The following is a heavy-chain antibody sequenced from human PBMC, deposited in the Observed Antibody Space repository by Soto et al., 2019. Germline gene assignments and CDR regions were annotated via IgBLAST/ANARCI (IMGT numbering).Heavy chain of an antibody. Sequence: EVQLVESGGGLVQPGGSLRLSCAASGFTFSSYSMNWLRQAPGKGLEWVSYISSSSGTIYYADSVKGRFTISRDNAKNSLYLQMNSLRDEDTAVYYCASPPLTTGVTPDLWGQGTLVTVSS. V-gene: IGHV3-48*02. CDR3: ASPPLTTGVTPDL. J-gene: IGHJ5*02. CDR1: GFTFSSYS. D-gene: IGHD3-22*01. CDR2: ISSSSGTI.